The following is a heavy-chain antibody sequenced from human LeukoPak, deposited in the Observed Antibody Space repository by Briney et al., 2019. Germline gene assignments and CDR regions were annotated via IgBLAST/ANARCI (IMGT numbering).Heavy chain of an antibody. D-gene: IGHD6-13*01. CDR3: ARDRAIIAAARNWFDP. J-gene: IGHJ5*02. V-gene: IGHV1-2*02. Sequence: GASVKVSCKASGYTFTSFGLSWVRQAPGQGLEWMGWINPNSGGTNYAQKFQGRATMTRDTSISTAYMELSRLRSDDTAVYYCARDRAIIAAARNWFDPWGQGTLVTVSS. CDR1: GYTFTSFG. CDR2: INPNSGGT.